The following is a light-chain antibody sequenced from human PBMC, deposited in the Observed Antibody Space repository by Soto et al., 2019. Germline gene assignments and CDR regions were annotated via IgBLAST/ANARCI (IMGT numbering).Light chain of an antibody. V-gene: IGKV1-33*01. CDR2: GAT. CDR3: QQDDLLPRE. Sequence: DIQMTQSPSSLSASVGDRVTITCQASQDVKKYLNWYQQKPGKVPRLLIYGATKLETGVPSRFSGGGSGTDFSLTISGVQSEDVATDYCQQDDLLPREFGPGTTVDVK. CDR1: QDVKKY. J-gene: IGKJ3*01.